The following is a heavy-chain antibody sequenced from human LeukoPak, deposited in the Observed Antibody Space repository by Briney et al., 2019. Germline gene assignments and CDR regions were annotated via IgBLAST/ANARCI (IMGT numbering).Heavy chain of an antibody. V-gene: IGHV3-33*01. CDR3: ASYAVAGAFTNWFDP. Sequence: GGSLRLSCAASGFTFSSYGMHWVRQAPGKGLEGVAVIWYGGSNKYYADSVKGRFTISRDNSKHTLYLQMNSLRAEDTAVYYCASYAVAGAFTNWFDPWGQGTLVTVSS. CDR2: IWYGGSNK. CDR1: GFTFSSYG. J-gene: IGHJ5*02. D-gene: IGHD6-19*01.